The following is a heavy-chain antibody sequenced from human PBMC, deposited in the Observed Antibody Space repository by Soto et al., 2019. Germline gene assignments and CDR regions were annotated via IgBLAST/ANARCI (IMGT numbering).Heavy chain of an antibody. Sequence: QVQLVQSGAEVKKPGSSVKVYCKASGGTFISYAISWVRQAPGQGLEWMGGIIPIFSTANYAQKFQGRVTITADESTSTAYMELSSLRSEDTAVYYCARVVRDSGGWSDYYHHYGMDVWGQGTTVTVSS. J-gene: IGHJ6*02. CDR2: IIPIFSTA. CDR1: GGTFISYA. CDR3: ARVVRDSGGWSDYYHHYGMDV. D-gene: IGHD6-19*01. V-gene: IGHV1-69*12.